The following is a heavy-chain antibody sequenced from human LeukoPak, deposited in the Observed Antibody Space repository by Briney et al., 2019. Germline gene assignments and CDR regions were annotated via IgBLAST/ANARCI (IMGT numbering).Heavy chain of an antibody. CDR2: IRYDGSNK. CDR1: GFPFSSYG. CDR3: AKDPGGRNGYTY. D-gene: IGHD1-26*01. Sequence: GGSLRLSCAASGFPFSSYGMHWVRQAPGKGLEWVAFIRYDGSNKYYEDSVKGRFTISRDNSKNMLYLQMNSLRAEDTAVYYCAKDPGGRNGYTYWGQGTLVTVSS. J-gene: IGHJ4*02. V-gene: IGHV3-30*02.